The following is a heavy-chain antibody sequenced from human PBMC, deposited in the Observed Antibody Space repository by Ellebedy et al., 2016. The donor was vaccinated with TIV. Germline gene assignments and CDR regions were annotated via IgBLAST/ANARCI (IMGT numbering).Heavy chain of an antibody. CDR1: GGSISSYY. CDR3: AGSPLRGWQQLVLGWFDP. Sequence: SETLSLTCTVSGGSISSYYWSWIRQPPGKGLEWIGYIYYSGSTNYNPSLKSRVTISVDTSKNQFSLKLSPVAAADTAVYYCAGSPLRGWQQLVLGWFDPWGQGTLVTVSS. D-gene: IGHD6-13*01. CDR2: IYYSGST. J-gene: IGHJ5*02. V-gene: IGHV4-59*08.